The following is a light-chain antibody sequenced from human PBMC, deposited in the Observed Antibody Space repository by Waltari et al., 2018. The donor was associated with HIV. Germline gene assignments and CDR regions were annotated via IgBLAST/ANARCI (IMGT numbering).Light chain of an antibody. J-gene: IGKJ2*01. V-gene: IGKV1-39*01. CDR1: RSISTF. Sequence: DIQMTQFPSTLSASIGDRVTITCRTSRSISTFLNWYQQRPGKAPALLIYAASNLQSAVPSRFTGSGSVTNVTLSISDLRPEDVGTYFCQQSYVSPPITFGQGTELEL. CDR2: AAS. CDR3: QQSYVSPPIT.